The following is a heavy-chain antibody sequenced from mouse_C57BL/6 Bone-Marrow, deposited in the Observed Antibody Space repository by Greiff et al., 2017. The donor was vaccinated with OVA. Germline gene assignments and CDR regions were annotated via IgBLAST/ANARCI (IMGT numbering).Heavy chain of an antibody. Sequence: VKLVESGPGLVAPSQSLSITCTVSGFSLTSYGVDWVRQSPGKGLEWLGVIWGVGSTTYNSALKSRLSISKDNSKSQVFLKMNRLQTDDTAMYYCASMNYDGYAMDYWGQGTSVTVSS. V-gene: IGHV2-6*01. D-gene: IGHD2-4*01. CDR1: GFSLTSYG. J-gene: IGHJ4*01. CDR2: IWGVGST. CDR3: ASMNYDGYAMDY.